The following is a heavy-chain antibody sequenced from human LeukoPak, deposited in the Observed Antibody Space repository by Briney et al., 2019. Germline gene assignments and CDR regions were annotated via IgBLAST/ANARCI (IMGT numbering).Heavy chain of an antibody. CDR1: GGSFSSSDYY. Sequence: TSETLSLTCTVSGGSFSSSDYYWGWIRQPPGKGLEWIGSIYYSGSTYSNPSLKSRATISVDTSKNQFSLKLSFVTAADTAVYYCARHRITITWFDPWGQGTLVTVSS. J-gene: IGHJ5*02. D-gene: IGHD1-14*01. V-gene: IGHV4-39*01. CDR2: IYYSGST. CDR3: ARHRITITWFDP.